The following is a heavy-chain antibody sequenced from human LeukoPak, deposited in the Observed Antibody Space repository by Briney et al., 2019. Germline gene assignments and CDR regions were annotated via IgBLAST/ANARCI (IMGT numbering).Heavy chain of an antibody. CDR2: FSPNSGGT. V-gene: IGHV1-2*06. CDR3: ARGLRSHYYDSSGYYYGMDV. Sequence: GASVKVSCKASGYTFTGYYIHWVRQAPGQGLEWMGRFSPNSGGTNYAQKFQARVTMTRDTSISTAYMELSGLTSDDTAVYYCARGLRSHYYDSSGYYYGMDVWGQGTTVTVSS. J-gene: IGHJ6*02. CDR1: GYTFTGYY. D-gene: IGHD3-22*01.